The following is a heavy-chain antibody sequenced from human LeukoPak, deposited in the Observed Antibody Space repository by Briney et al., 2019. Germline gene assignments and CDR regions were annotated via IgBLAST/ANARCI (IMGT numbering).Heavy chain of an antibody. Sequence: PSETLSLTCTVSGGSISSYYWSWIRQPPGKGLEWIGYIYTSGSTNYNPSLKSRVTISVDTSKNQFSLKLSSVTAADTAVYYCARSVRSRGLYYYMDVRGKGTTVTVSS. D-gene: IGHD5/OR15-5a*01. V-gene: IGHV4-4*09. CDR3: ARSVRSRGLYYYMDV. CDR1: GGSISSYY. J-gene: IGHJ6*03. CDR2: IYTSGST.